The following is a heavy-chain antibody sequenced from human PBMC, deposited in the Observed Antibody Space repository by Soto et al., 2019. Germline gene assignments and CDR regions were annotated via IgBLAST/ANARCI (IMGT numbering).Heavy chain of an antibody. Sequence: ASVKVSCKGSGYTFTSYHINWVRQATGQGLEWMGWMNPNSGNTGYAQTLQGRVTMTWDTSISTAYMELSRLRFEDTAMYYCAREHISSTKNWLDPWGQGTLVTVSS. CDR3: AREHISSTKNWLDP. CDR1: GYTFTSYH. J-gene: IGHJ5*02. D-gene: IGHD6-6*01. V-gene: IGHV1-8*01. CDR2: MNPNSGNT.